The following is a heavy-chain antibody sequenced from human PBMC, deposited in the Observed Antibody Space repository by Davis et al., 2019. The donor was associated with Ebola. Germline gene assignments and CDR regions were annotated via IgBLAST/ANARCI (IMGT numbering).Heavy chain of an antibody. D-gene: IGHD3-10*01. J-gene: IGHJ6*02. V-gene: IGHV1-69*13. CDR2: IIPLFGTA. CDR1: GGTFSSYA. Sequence: AASVKVSCKASGGTFSSYAISWVRQAPGQGLEWMGGIIPLFGTANYAQKFQGRVTITADESTSTAYMELSSLRSDDTAVYYCARDCRWGYYGSGSYQVGYYYYGMDVWGQGTTVTVSS. CDR3: ARDCRWGYYGSGSYQVGYYYYGMDV.